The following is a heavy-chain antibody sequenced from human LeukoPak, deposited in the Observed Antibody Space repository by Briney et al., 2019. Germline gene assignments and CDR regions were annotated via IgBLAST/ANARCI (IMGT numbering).Heavy chain of an antibody. V-gene: IGHV4-59*01. Sequence: PSETLSLTCTVSGGSISSYYWSWIRQPPGKGLEWIGYIYYSGSTNYNPSLKSRVTISVDTSKNQFSLKLSSVTAADTAVYYCAGVNLGYCSTTSCYPFDYWGQGTLVTVSS. CDR3: AGVNLGYCSTTSCYPFDY. J-gene: IGHJ4*02. D-gene: IGHD2-2*01. CDR1: GGSISSYY. CDR2: IYYSGST.